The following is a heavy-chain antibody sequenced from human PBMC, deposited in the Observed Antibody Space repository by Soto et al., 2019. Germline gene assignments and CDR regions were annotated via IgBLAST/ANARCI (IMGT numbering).Heavy chain of an antibody. CDR1: GGTFSSYA. V-gene: IGHV1-69*01. CDR2: IITIHGTA. Sequence: QVQLVQSGAEVKKPGSSVKVSCQASGGTFSSYAISWLRQAPGQGLEWMGGIITIHGTANYAQKFQGRVTITADESTSTAYRELSRLRSEDTAVYYCARSQGSSTSLEIYYYYYYGMDVWGQGTTVTVSS. CDR3: ARSQGSSTSLEIYYYYYYGMDV. J-gene: IGHJ6*02. D-gene: IGHD2-2*01.